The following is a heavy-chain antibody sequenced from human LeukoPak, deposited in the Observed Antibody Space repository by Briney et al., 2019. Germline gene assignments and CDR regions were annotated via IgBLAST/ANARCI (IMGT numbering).Heavy chain of an antibody. D-gene: IGHD6-13*01. Sequence: SVKVSCKASGGTFSSYAISWVRQAPGQGLEWMGRIIPIFGTANYAQKFQGRVTITTYESTRTAYMELSSLRSEDTAVYYCARDRGAAAGTRYFDYWGQGTLVTVSS. J-gene: IGHJ4*02. CDR1: GGTFSSYA. CDR2: IIPIFGTA. V-gene: IGHV1-69*05. CDR3: ARDRGAAAGTRYFDY.